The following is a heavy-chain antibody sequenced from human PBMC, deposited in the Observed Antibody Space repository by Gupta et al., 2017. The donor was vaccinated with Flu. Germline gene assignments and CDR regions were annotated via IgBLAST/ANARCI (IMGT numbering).Heavy chain of an antibody. CDR1: GFPFSSYS. J-gene: IGHJ4*02. CDR3: APPPGTDRD. Sequence: GFPFSSYSMNWVRQAPGKGLEWVSSISTGSSYIYYADSLKGRFTISRDNAKNSLYLQMNSLRAEDTAVYYCAPPPGTDRDWGQGTLVTVSS. V-gene: IGHV3-21*01. D-gene: IGHD6-13*01. CDR2: ISTGSSYI.